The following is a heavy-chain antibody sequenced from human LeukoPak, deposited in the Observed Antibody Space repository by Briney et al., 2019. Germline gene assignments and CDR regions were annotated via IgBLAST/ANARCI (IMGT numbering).Heavy chain of an antibody. Sequence: PGGSLRLSCAASGFTFTTYWMSWVRQAPGKGLEWVANIRQDGSDKYYMESVEGRFTISRDNAKNSVYLQMNSLRVEDTAVYYCARGIAAAGSYWGQGTLVTVSS. V-gene: IGHV3-7*03. D-gene: IGHD6-13*01. CDR2: IRQDGSDK. CDR1: GFTFTTYW. J-gene: IGHJ4*02. CDR3: ARGIAAAGSY.